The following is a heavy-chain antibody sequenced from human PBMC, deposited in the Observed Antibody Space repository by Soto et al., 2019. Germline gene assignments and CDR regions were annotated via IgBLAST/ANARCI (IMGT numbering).Heavy chain of an antibody. CDR2: IRSKANNYAT. CDR3: TSGTTSSYSGYDY. D-gene: IGHD5-12*01. Sequence: EVQLVESGGGLVQPGGSLKLSCAASGFTFSGSAMHWVRQASGKGLEWVGRIRSKANNYATAYAASVKGRFIISRDDSKNTAYLQMNSLKTEDTAVYYCTSGTTSSYSGYDYWGQGTLVTVSS. J-gene: IGHJ4*02. V-gene: IGHV3-73*02. CDR1: GFTFSGSA.